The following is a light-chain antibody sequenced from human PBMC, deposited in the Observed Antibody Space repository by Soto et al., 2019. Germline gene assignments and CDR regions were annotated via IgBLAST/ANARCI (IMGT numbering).Light chain of an antibody. CDR2: GNS. V-gene: IGLV1-40*01. J-gene: IGLJ2*01. Sequence: QAVVTQPPSVSGAPGQRVTISCTGSSSNIGAGYDVHWYQQLPGTAPKLLIYGNSNRPSRVPDRFSGSKSGTSASLAITGLQAEDEADYYCQSYDSSLSRVFGGGTKLTVL. CDR1: SSNIGAGYD. CDR3: QSYDSSLSRV.